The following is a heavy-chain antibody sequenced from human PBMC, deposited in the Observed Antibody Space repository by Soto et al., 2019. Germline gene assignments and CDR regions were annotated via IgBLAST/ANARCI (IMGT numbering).Heavy chain of an antibody. CDR1: GYTLTELS. Sequence: ASVKVSCKVSGYTLTELSMHWVRQAPGKGLEWMGGFDPEDGETIYAQKFQGRVTMTEDTSTDTAYMEPSSLRSEDTAVYYCSATVGATTRGPFDYWGQGTLVTVS. J-gene: IGHJ4*02. V-gene: IGHV1-24*01. CDR2: FDPEDGET. CDR3: SATVGATTRGPFDY. D-gene: IGHD1-26*01.